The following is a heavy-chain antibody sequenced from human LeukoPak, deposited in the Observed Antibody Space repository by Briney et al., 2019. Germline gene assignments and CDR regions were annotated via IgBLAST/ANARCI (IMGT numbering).Heavy chain of an antibody. Sequence: GGSLRLSCVASGFTFSSYWMSWVRQTPGKGLEWVANIKEDGSAKYYVDSVKGRFTISRDNAKNSLYLEMSSLRAEDTAVYYCARDSSGNDYWGQGTLVTVSS. CDR3: ARDSSGNDY. J-gene: IGHJ4*02. CDR1: GFTFSSYW. CDR2: IKEDGSAK. V-gene: IGHV3-7*01. D-gene: IGHD6-19*01.